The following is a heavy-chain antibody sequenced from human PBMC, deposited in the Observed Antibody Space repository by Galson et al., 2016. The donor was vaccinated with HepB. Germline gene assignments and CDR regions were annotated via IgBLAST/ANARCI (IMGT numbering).Heavy chain of an antibody. CDR1: GFTFSSYA. D-gene: IGHD3-22*01. CDR2: MSGSGYRT. CDR3: TKQVYYDSSGYYYDC. V-gene: IGHV3-23*01. J-gene: IGHJ4*02. Sequence: SLRLSCAASGFTFSSYAMSWVRQAPGKGLEWVSGMSGSGYRTYYADSVKGRFTISRDNSKNTLSLQMNSLRAEDTAVYYCTKQVYYDSSGYYYDCWGQGTLVTVSS.